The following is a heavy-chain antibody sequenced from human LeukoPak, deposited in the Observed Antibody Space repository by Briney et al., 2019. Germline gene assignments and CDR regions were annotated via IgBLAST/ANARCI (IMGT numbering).Heavy chain of an antibody. Sequence: GGSLRLSCLASGFTFDTFGMYCARQAPGKGLEWVAVIWHDGSNKYYTDSVKGRFTISRDNSKNTLYLQMNSLRAEDTAVYYCARDRSTGSYFFFDYWGQGVLVTVSS. V-gene: IGHV3-33*07. CDR1: GFTFDTFG. CDR2: IWHDGSNK. CDR3: ARDRSTGSYFFFDY. J-gene: IGHJ4*02. D-gene: IGHD6-19*01.